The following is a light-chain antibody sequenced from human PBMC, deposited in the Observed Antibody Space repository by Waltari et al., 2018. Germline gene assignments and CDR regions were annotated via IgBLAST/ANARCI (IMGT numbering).Light chain of an antibody. J-gene: IGLJ3*02. Sequence: QSVLTQPPSVSGAPGQRVTISCTGSSANIGAGYDVHWYQHLPGTAPKLLIYRNSSRPSGVPDRFSGSKSGTSASLAITGLQAEDEADYYCQSYDSKLSGSVFGGGTKLTVL. CDR1: SANIGAGYD. CDR2: RNS. V-gene: IGLV1-40*01. CDR3: QSYDSKLSGSV.